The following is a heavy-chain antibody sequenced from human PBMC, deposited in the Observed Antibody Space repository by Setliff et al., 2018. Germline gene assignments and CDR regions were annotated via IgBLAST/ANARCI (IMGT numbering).Heavy chain of an antibody. CDR2: IYYSGST. CDR1: GGSISSSSYY. J-gene: IGHJ6*02. V-gene: IGHV4-39*07. CDR3: ARDRVTTLENYYYYYGMDV. Sequence: PSETLSLPCTVSGGSISSSSYYWGWIRQPPGKGLEWIGSIYYSGSTYYNPSLKSRVTILVDTSKNQFSLKLSSVTAADTAVYYCARDRVTTLENYYYYYGMDVWGQGTTVTVSS. D-gene: IGHD4-17*01.